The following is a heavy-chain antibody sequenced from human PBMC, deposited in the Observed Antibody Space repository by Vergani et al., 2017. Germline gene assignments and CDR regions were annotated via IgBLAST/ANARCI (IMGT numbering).Heavy chain of an antibody. CDR1: GGSISSSSYY. D-gene: IGHD6-19*01. CDR3: ARPVSGATIIDFDY. CDR2: IYYSGST. J-gene: IGHJ4*02. V-gene: IGHV4-39*01. Sequence: QLQLQESGPGLVKPSETLSLTCTVSGGSISSSSYYWGWIRQPPGKGLEWIGSIYYSGSTYYNPSLKSRVTISVDTSKNQFSLKLSSVTAADTAVYYCARPVSGATIIDFDYWGQGTLVTVSS.